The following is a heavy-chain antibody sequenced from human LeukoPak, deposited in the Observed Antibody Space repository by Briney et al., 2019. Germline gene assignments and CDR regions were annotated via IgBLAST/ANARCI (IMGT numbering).Heavy chain of an antibody. Sequence: GGSLRLSCAASGFTFSSYWMHWVRQAPGKGLVWVSRINSDGGNTMYADSVKGRFTISRDNAKNTLYLQMNSLRVEDTAVYYCASAYGSGSPFDYWGQGALVTVSS. CDR3: ASAYGSGSPFDY. J-gene: IGHJ4*02. D-gene: IGHD6-19*01. CDR2: INSDGGNT. V-gene: IGHV3-74*03. CDR1: GFTFSSYW.